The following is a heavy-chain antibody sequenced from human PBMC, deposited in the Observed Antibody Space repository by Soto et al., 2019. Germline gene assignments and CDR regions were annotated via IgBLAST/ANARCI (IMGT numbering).Heavy chain of an antibody. Sequence: KPSETLSLTCAVYGGSFSGYYWSWIRQPPGKGLEWIGEINHSGSANYNPSLKSRVTISVDTSKNQFSLKLSSVTAADTAVYYCARGLAAAGYYYYYGMDVWGQGTTVTVSS. D-gene: IGHD6-13*01. CDR2: INHSGSA. CDR3: ARGLAAAGYYYYYGMDV. V-gene: IGHV4-34*01. CDR1: GGSFSGYY. J-gene: IGHJ6*02.